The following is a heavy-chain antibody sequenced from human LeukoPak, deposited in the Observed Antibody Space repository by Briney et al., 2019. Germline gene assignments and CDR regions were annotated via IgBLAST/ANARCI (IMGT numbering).Heavy chain of an antibody. V-gene: IGHV4-39*07. CDR3: ARSGRGAFDI. CDR1: GGSISSSSYY. J-gene: IGHJ3*02. D-gene: IGHD3-10*01. Sequence: PSETLSLTCTVSGGSISSSSYYWGWIRQPPGKGLEWIGGIYYSGSTYYNPSLKSRVTISVDTSKSQFSLKLSSVTAADTAVYYCARSGRGAFDIWGQGTMVTVSS. CDR2: IYYSGST.